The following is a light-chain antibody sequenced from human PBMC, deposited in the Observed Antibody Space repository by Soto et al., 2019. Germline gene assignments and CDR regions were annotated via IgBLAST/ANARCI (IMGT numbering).Light chain of an antibody. CDR3: QQYRSSQRT. CDR1: QSVSSSY. V-gene: IGKV3-20*01. CDR2: GAS. Sequence: EIVLTQSPGTLALSPGERATLSCRASQSVSSSYLAWYQQKPGQAPRLLIYGASSRATGIPDRFSGSGSGTDFTLTISRLEPEDFAVYYCQQYRSSQRTFGHGPKVDIK. J-gene: IGKJ1*01.